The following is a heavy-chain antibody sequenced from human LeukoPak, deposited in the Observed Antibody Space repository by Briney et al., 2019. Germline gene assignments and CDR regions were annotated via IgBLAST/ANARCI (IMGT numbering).Heavy chain of an antibody. V-gene: IGHV3-21*01. CDR3: ARDSGYSSGWGPYFDY. D-gene: IGHD6-19*01. J-gene: IGHJ4*02. CDR2: ISSSSSYI. CDR1: GFTFSSYS. Sequence: PGGSLRLSCAASGFTFSSYSMNWVRQAPGKGLEWVSSISSSSSYIYYADSVKGRFTISRDNAKNSLYLQMNSPRAEDTAVYYCARDSGYSSGWGPYFDYWGQGTLVTVSS.